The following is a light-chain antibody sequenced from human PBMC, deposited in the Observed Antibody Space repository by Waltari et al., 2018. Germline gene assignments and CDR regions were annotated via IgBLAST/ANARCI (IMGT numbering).Light chain of an antibody. CDR2: DAS. V-gene: IGKV1-5*01. Sequence: DIQMTQSPSTVSASLGDRVTLTCRASQHLNTFLSWYQQKPGAVPNLLIYDASTLERGVPSRFSGSGSGTHFTLTISGLQPDDFATYYCQQYYDYPINFGQGTRL. CDR3: QQYYDYPIN. J-gene: IGKJ5*01. CDR1: QHLNTF.